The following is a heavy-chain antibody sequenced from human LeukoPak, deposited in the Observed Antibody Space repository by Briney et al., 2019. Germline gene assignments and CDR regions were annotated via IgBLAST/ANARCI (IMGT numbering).Heavy chain of an antibody. CDR3: VRREVGATLRFDP. CDR2: IYPGDSDT. J-gene: IGHJ5*02. Sequence: HGESLKISCKGSGYSFTSYWIGWVRQMPGKGLEWMGIIYPGDSDTRYSPSFQGQVTISADKSISTAYLQWSSLKASDTAMYFCVRREVGATLRFDPWGQGTLVIVSS. V-gene: IGHV5-51*01. D-gene: IGHD1-26*01. CDR1: GYSFTSYW.